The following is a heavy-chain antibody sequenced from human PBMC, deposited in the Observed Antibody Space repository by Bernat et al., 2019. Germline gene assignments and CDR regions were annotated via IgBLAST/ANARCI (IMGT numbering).Heavy chain of an antibody. J-gene: IGHJ3*02. D-gene: IGHD1-26*01. CDR1: GFTFSSYS. Sequence: EVQLLESGGGLVQPGGSLRLSCAASGFTFSSYSMNWVRQAPGKGLEWVSYISSSSSTIYYADSAKGRFTISRDNAKNSLYLQMNSLRAEDTAVYYCARDSAIVGATSWAFDIWGQGTMVTVSS. V-gene: IGHV3-48*01. CDR3: ARDSAIVGATSWAFDI. CDR2: ISSSSSTI.